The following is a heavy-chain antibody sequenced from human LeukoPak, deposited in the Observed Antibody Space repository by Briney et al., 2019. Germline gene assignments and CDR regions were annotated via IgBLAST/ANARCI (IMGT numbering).Heavy chain of an antibody. CDR1: GFTFSSFA. J-gene: IGHJ4*02. Sequence: TGGSLRLSCAASGFTFSSFAMTWVRQAPGKGLEWVSYISSSSSIIYYADSVKGRFTISRDNAKNSLYLQMNSLRDEDTAVYYCVRDWCSGDSCYLDYWGQGTLVTVSS. CDR3: VRDWCSGDSCYLDY. D-gene: IGHD2-15*01. V-gene: IGHV3-48*02. CDR2: ISSSSSII.